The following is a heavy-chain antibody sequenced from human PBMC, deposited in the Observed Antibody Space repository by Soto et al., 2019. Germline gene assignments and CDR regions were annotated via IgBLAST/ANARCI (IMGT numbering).Heavy chain of an antibody. V-gene: IGHV1-46*01. CDR3: ARDLAAADY. CDR1: GYTFTNYY. D-gene: IGHD6-13*01. CDR2: INPTGGST. J-gene: IGHJ4*02. Sequence: QVQLVQSGAEVKKPGASVKVSCKASGYTFTNYYIHWVRQAPGQGLEWMGIINPTGGSTNYAQKFQGRLTLSMDTSTSTVYMELSSLRFEDTAVYYCARDLAAADYWGQGNLATVSS.